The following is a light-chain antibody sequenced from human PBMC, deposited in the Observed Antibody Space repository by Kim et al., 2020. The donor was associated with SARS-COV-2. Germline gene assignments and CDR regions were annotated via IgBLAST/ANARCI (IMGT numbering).Light chain of an antibody. CDR3: QQYNNWPLT. CDR1: QSVNSN. Sequence: KVMTQSPATLSVSPGERATLSCRASQSVNSNLAWYQQKPGQAPRFLIYGASTRATGIPARFSGSGSGTEFTLTISSLQSEDVAVYYCQQYNNWPLTFGGGTKVDIK. CDR2: GAS. J-gene: IGKJ4*01. V-gene: IGKV3-15*01.